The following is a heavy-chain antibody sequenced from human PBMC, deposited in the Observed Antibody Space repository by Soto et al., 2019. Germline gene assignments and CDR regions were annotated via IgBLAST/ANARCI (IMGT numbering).Heavy chain of an antibody. CDR2: IYYSGST. D-gene: IGHD3-10*01. J-gene: IGHJ4*02. V-gene: IGHV4-31*03. CDR1: GGSISSGGYY. Sequence: SETLSLTCTVSGGSISSGGYYWSWIRQHPGKGLEWIGYIYYSGSTYYNPSLKSRVTISVDTPKNQFSLKLSSVTAADTAVYYCARVGSVVRGVILAPQSYFDYWGQGTLVTVSS. CDR3: ARVGSVVRGVILAPQSYFDY.